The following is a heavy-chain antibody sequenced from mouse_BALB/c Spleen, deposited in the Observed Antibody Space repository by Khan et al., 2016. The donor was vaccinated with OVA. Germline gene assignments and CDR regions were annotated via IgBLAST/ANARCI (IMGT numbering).Heavy chain of an antibody. CDR2: IWAGGST. CDR1: GFSLTSYG. J-gene: IGHJ4*01. D-gene: IGHD1-1*01. V-gene: IGHV2-9*02. CDR3: ARVFITTVVATDY. Sequence: VQLLETGPGLVAPSQSLSITCTVSGFSLTSYGVHWVRQPPGKGLEWLGVIWAGGSTKYNSALMSRLSISKDNSKSQVFLKMNSLQTEDTAMYDCARVFITTVVATDYWGQGTSVTVSS.